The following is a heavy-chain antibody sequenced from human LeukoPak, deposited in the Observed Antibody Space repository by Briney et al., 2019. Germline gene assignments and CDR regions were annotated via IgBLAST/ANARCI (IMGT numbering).Heavy chain of an antibody. CDR1: GYTFTSYD. Sequence: ASVKVSCKASGYTFTSYDINWVRQATGQGLEWMGWMNPNSGNTGYAQKFQGRVTMTSDTSTTTVYMELSSLRSEDTAIYYCARDAYGSDYWGQGTLVTVSS. D-gene: IGHD3-10*01. V-gene: IGHV1-8*01. CDR2: MNPNSGNT. CDR3: ARDAYGSDY. J-gene: IGHJ4*02.